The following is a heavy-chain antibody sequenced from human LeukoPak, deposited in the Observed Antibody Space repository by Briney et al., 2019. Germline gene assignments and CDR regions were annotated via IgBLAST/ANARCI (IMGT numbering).Heavy chain of an antibody. CDR1: GDSFTSDRYH. CDR3: ASAYYYDTTGYFT. CDR2: IYYTGST. V-gene: IGHV4-39*07. J-gene: IGHJ4*02. D-gene: IGHD3-22*01. Sequence: SETLSLTCSVSGDSFTSDRYHWGWIRQSPGKGLEWIGSIYYTGSTYYNPSLGSRVTISVDTSKNHVFLKLSSVTAADTAVYFCASAYYYDTTGYFTWGQGTLVTVSS.